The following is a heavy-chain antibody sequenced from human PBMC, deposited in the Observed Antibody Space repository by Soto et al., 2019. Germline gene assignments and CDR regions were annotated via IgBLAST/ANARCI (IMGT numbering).Heavy chain of an antibody. CDR3: ARAPVFYGDFFDY. CDR1: GFPFDDYG. CDR2: INRDGGST. V-gene: IGHV3-20*04. D-gene: IGHD4-17*01. Sequence: EVLLVESGGGVVRPGGSLRLSCAAFGFPFDDYGMSWVRQAPGKGLEWVSGINRDGGSTAYADSVKGRFTISRDNAKTSLYLQMTSLRAEDTAFYYCARAPVFYGDFFDYWGPGALVTVSS. J-gene: IGHJ4*02.